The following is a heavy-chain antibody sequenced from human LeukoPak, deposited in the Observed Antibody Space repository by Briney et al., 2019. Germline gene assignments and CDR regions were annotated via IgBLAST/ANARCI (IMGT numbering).Heavy chain of an antibody. V-gene: IGHV1-2*04. CDR3: ARGDAFDI. CDR2: INPNSGDT. J-gene: IGHJ3*02. Sequence: ASVKLSCKASGDTFTDYYTHWVRQAPGQGLEWMGWINPNSGDTKYAQKFQGWVTMTRDTSTSTAYMELSSLKSDGTAMYYCARGDAFDIWGQGTTVTVSS. CDR1: GDTFTDYY.